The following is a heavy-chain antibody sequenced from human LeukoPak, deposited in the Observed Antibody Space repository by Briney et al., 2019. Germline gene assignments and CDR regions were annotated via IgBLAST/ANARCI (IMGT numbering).Heavy chain of an antibody. V-gene: IGHV1-18*01. J-gene: IGHJ4*02. D-gene: IGHD6-13*01. CDR1: GYTFTNYG. CDR2: ISPYNGNT. CDR3: ARERGYSSSWPFDY. Sequence: ASVKVSCKASGYTFTNYGISWVRQAPGQGLEWMGWISPYNGNTNYAQKLQGRVTMTTDTSTSTAHMELRSLTSDDTAVYYCARERGYSSSWPFDYWGQGTLVTVSS.